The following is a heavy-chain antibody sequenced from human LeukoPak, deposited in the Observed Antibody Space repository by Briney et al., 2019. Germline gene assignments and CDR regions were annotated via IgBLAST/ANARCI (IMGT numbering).Heavy chain of an antibody. CDR3: AREYRGYSYGRNWFDP. Sequence: ASVKVSCKASGYTFTSYYMHWVRQAPGQGLEWMGIINPSGGSTSYAQKFQGRVTITRDTSASTAYMELSSLRSEDTAVYYCAREYRGYSYGRNWFDPWGQGTLVAVSS. CDR2: INPSGGST. CDR1: GYTFTSYY. V-gene: IGHV1-46*01. J-gene: IGHJ5*02. D-gene: IGHD5-18*01.